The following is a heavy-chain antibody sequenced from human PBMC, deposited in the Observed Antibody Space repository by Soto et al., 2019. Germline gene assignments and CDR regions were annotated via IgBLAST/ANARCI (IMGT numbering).Heavy chain of an antibody. V-gene: IGHV4-39*01. D-gene: IGHD2-2*03. Sequence: SETLSLTCTVSGGSVSSSSYYWGWVRQPPGKGLEWIGSVYYSGSTYYNPSLKSRVTISVDTSKNQFSLKLSSVTAADTAVYYFARVAPDGWQGYYYYYMDVWGKGTTVTVSS. J-gene: IGHJ6*03. CDR3: ARVAPDGWQGYYYYYMDV. CDR1: GGSVSSSSYY. CDR2: VYYSGST.